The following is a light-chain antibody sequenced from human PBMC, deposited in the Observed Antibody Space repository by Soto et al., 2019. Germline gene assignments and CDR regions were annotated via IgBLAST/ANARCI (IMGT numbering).Light chain of an antibody. J-gene: IGKJ1*01. Sequence: DIQMTQYPSTLSASVGDRVTITCRASQSISSWLDWYQQKPGKAPKLLIYKASSLESGVPSRFSGSGSGTEFTLTISSLQPDDFATYYCQQYNSYSRTFGQGTKVDIK. CDR1: QSISSW. CDR3: QQYNSYSRT. CDR2: KAS. V-gene: IGKV1-5*03.